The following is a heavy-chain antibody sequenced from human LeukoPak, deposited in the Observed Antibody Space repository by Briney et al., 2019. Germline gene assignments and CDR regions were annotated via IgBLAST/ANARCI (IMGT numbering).Heavy chain of an antibody. CDR1: GGSFSGYY. J-gene: IGHJ4*02. CDR2: INHSGST. CDR3: AGTMIENTGPFGY. V-gene: IGHV4-34*01. Sequence: ASETLSLTCAVYGGSFSGYYWSWIRQPPGKGLEWIGEINHSGSTNYNPSLKSRVTISVDTSKNQFSLKLSSVTAADTAVYYCAGTMIENTGPFGYWGQGTLVTVSS. D-gene: IGHD3-22*01.